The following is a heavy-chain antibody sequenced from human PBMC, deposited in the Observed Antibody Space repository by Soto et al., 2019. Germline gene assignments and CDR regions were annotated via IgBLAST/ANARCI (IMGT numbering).Heavy chain of an antibody. CDR2: MNPNCGNT. Sequence: GXAVQVAYQAAGYSLSSYDVSWGRQATGQGLEWMGWMNPNCGNTGYAQKFQGRVTMTRNTSISTAYMELSSLRSEDTAVYYCARAAHSSWENYYYCMDVWGQGTTVTVSS. D-gene: IGHD6-13*01. CDR1: GYSLSSYD. J-gene: IGHJ6*02. V-gene: IGHV1-8*01. CDR3: ARAAHSSWENYYYCMDV.